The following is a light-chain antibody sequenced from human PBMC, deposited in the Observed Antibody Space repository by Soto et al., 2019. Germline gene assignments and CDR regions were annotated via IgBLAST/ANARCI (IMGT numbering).Light chain of an antibody. CDR1: QSVSSSY. V-gene: IGKV3-15*01. Sequence: ELVLTQSPGTLSLSPGARATLSCRASQSVSSSYLAWYQQKPGEAPRLLIFDAAIRATGIAPRFSGGGSGTEFTLTISSLQSEDFALYYCQQHNSWPWTFGQGTKVDIK. J-gene: IGKJ1*01. CDR3: QQHNSWPWT. CDR2: DAA.